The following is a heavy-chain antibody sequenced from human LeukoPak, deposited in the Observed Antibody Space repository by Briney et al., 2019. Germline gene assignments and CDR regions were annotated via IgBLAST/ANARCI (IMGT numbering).Heavy chain of an antibody. CDR1: GGSFSGYY. J-gene: IGHJ6*03. Sequence: KPSETLSLTCAIYGGSFSGYYWSWIRQPPGKGLEWIGEINHSGSTNYSPPLKSRVTISVDTSKNQFSLKLSSVTTADTAVYYCARGLAPYYDFWSGYPRYYYYMDVWGKGTTVTVSS. CDR2: INHSGST. D-gene: IGHD3-3*01. CDR3: ARGLAPYYDFWSGYPRYYYYMDV. V-gene: IGHV4-34*01.